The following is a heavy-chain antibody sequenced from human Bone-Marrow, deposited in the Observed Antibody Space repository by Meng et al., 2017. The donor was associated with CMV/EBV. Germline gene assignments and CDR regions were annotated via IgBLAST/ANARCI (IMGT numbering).Heavy chain of an antibody. CDR3: AREGIEFYTHNSIYCYCGMDV. CDR1: GYTFTSYG. Sequence: ASVKVSCKASGYTFTSYGISWVRQAPGQGLEWMGWISAYNGNTNYAQKLQGRVTMTTDTSTSTAYMELRSLRSDDTAVYYCAREGIEFYTHNSIYCYCGMDVWGQGTTVTVSS. CDR2: ISAYNGNT. J-gene: IGHJ6*02. V-gene: IGHV1-18*01. D-gene: IGHD2-2*02.